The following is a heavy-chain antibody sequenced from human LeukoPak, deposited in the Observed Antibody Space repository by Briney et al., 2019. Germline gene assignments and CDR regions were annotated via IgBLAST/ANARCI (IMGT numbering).Heavy chain of an antibody. CDR3: ARESEYSANAFEY. CDR2: ISSSSSYI. CDR1: GFTFSSYS. D-gene: IGHD6-6*01. Sequence: GGSLRLSCAASGFTFSSYSMNWVRQAPGKGLEWVSSISSSSSYIHYADSVKGRFTISRDNAKNSLYLQMNSLRAEDTAVYYCARESEYSANAFEYWGQGTLVTVSS. V-gene: IGHV3-21*01. J-gene: IGHJ4*02.